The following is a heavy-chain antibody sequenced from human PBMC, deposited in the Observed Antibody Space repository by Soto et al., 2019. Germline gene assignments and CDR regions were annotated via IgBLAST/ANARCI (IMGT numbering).Heavy chain of an antibody. CDR1: GVSITDYY. V-gene: IGHV4-59*08. CDR2: VWYTGIT. Sequence: SETLSLTCAVSGVSITDYYWTWIRQAPGKGLEWIGFVWYTGITNYNPSLKNRVTISVDTSKNQFSLKMTSVSAADTAVYYCARLNXYCIRXXXXXXXXXDXXXXGTTVTXSS. CDR3: ARLNXYCIRXXXXXXXXXDX. D-gene: IGHD2-15*01. J-gene: IGHJ6*01.